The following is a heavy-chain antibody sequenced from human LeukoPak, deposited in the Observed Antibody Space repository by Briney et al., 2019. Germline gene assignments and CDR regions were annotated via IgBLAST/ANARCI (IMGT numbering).Heavy chain of an antibody. V-gene: IGHV4-39*07. J-gene: IGHJ5*02. CDR1: GGSISSNSHY. D-gene: IGHD3-16*01. Sequence: PSETLSLTCTVSGGSISSNSHYWGWIRQPPGTGLEWIANIFHNGNTACSPSLKRRVTISIDTSQNQLSLRLSSVTAADTAVYYCARVGWGNVAAYPNWLDPWGQGTVVTVSS. CDR3: ARVGWGNVAAYPNWLDP. CDR2: IFHNGNT.